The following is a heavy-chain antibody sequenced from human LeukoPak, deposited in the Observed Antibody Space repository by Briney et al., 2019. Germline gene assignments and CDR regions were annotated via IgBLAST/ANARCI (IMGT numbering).Heavy chain of an antibody. V-gene: IGHV3-23*01. Sequence: GGSLRLSCAASGFTFSSYSMNWVRQAPGKGLEWVSAISGSGGSTYYADSVKGRFTISRDNSKNTLYLQMNSLRAEDTAVYYCAKDVSGYYYYVDYWGQGTLVTVSS. CDR2: ISGSGGST. J-gene: IGHJ4*02. D-gene: IGHD3-22*01. CDR1: GFTFSSYS. CDR3: AKDVSGYYYYVDY.